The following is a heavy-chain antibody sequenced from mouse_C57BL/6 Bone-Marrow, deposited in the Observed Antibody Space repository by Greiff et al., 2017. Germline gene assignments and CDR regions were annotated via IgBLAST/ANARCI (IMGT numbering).Heavy chain of an antibody. V-gene: IGHV1-18*01. CDR3: ARRVITTVVVDWYFDV. CDR2: INPNNGGT. CDR1: GYTFTDYN. D-gene: IGHD1-1*01. J-gene: IGHJ1*03. Sequence: VQLKQSGPELVKPGASVKIPCKASGYTFTDYNMDWVKQSHGKSLEWIGDINPNNGGTIYNQKFKGKATLTVDKSSSTAYMELRSLTSEDTAVYYCARRVITTVVVDWYFDVWGTGTTVTVSS.